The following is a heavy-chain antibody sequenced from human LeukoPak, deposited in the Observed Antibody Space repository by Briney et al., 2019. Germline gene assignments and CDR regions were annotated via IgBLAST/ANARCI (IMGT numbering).Heavy chain of an antibody. V-gene: IGHV1-2*02. J-gene: IGHJ3*02. CDR2: INPTSGGT. CDR3: ARVASTTRRHDAFDI. D-gene: IGHD1-1*01. CDR1: GYTFTGYY. Sequence: GASVKVSCKASGYTFTGYYMHWVRQAPGQGLESMGWINPTSGGTKYAQKFQGRVTMTRDTSINTAYMELSSLRSDDTAVYYCARVASTTRRHDAFDIWGQGTMVTVSS.